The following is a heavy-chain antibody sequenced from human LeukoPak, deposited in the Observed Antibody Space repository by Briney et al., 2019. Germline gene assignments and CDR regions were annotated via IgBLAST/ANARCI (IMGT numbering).Heavy chain of an antibody. CDR2: INPSGGST. D-gene: IGHD1-26*01. Sequence: ASVKVSCKASGYTFTSYYMHWVRQAPGQGLEWMGIINPSGGSTSYAQKFQGRVTMTRDTYTSTVYMELSSLRSEDTAVYYCARYSGSFESNYYFDYWGQGTLVTVSS. J-gene: IGHJ4*02. CDR1: GYTFTSYY. CDR3: ARYSGSFESNYYFDY. V-gene: IGHV1-46*03.